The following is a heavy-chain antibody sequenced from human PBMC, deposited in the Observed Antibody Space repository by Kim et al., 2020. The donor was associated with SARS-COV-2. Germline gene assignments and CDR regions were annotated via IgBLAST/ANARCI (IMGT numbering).Heavy chain of an antibody. CDR2: IYYSGST. V-gene: IGHV4-59*01. CDR3: ARGSRGGYFDWS. Sequence: SETLSLTCTVSGGSISSYYWSWIRQPPGKGLEWIGYIYYSGSTNYNPSLKSRVTISVDTSKNQFSLKLSSVTAADTAVYYCARGSRGGYFDWSWGQGTLVTVSS. D-gene: IGHD3-9*01. J-gene: IGHJ5*02. CDR1: GGSISSYY.